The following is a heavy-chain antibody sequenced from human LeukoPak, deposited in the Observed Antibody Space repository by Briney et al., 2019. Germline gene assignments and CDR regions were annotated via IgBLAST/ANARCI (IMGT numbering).Heavy chain of an antibody. V-gene: IGHV4-59*08. Sequence: PSETLSLTCTVSGGSISSYYWSWIRQPPGKGLEWIGYIYYSGSTNYDPSLKSRVTISVDTSKNQFSLKLSSVTAADTAVYYCARRRYDFWSGSPLSYGMDVWGQGTTVTVSS. CDR1: GGSISSYY. CDR3: ARRRYDFWSGSPLSYGMDV. J-gene: IGHJ6*02. CDR2: IYYSGST. D-gene: IGHD3-3*01.